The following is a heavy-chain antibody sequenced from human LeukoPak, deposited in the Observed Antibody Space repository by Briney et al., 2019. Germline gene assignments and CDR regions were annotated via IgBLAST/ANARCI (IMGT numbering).Heavy chain of an antibody. J-gene: IGHJ6*02. D-gene: IGHD2-15*01. CDR2: INAGNGNT. CDR1: GYTFTSYG. CDR3: ATCSGGSCYGDYYYGMDV. Sequence: ASVKVSCKAPGYTFTSYGISWVRQAPGQRLEWMGWINAGNGNTKYSQKFQGRVTITRDTSASTAYMELSSLRSEDTAVYYCATCSGGSCYGDYYYGMDVWGQGTTVTVSS. V-gene: IGHV1-3*01.